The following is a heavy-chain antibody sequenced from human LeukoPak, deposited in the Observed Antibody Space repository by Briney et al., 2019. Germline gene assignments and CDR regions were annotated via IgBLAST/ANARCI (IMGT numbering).Heavy chain of an antibody. Sequence: TSETLSLTCTVSGGSISSSSYYWGWIRQPPGKGLEWIGSIYYSGSTYYNPSLKSRVTISVDTSRNQFSLKLSSVTATDTAVYYCARQVATKGEWAFDIWGQGTMVTASP. CDR3: ARQVATKGEWAFDI. V-gene: IGHV4-39*07. CDR2: IYYSGST. J-gene: IGHJ3*02. D-gene: IGHD5-12*01. CDR1: GGSISSSSYY.